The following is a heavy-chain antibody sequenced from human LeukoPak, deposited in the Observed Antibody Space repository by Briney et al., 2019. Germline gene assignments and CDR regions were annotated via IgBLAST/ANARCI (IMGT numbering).Heavy chain of an antibody. CDR2: INHSGST. J-gene: IGHJ4*02. V-gene: IGHV4-34*01. CDR3: ARGPDCSGGSCPDLDY. D-gene: IGHD2-15*01. CDR1: GGSFSGYY. Sequence: PSETLSLTCAVYGGSFSGYYWSWIRQPPGKGLEGIGEINHSGSTNYNSSLKSRVTISVDTSKNQFSLKLSSVTAADTAVYYCARGPDCSGGSCPDLDYWGQGTLVTVSS.